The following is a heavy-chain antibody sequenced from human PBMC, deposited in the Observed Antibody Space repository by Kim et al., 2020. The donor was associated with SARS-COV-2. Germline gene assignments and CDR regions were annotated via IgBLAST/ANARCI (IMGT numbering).Heavy chain of an antibody. CDR2: ISWNSGSI. J-gene: IGHJ4*02. Sequence: GGSLRLSCAASGFTFGDYAMHWVRQAPGKGLEWVSGISWNSGSIGYADSVKGRFTISRDNAKNSLYLQMNSLRAEDTALYYCATGGVAAAPDYWGQGTLVTVSS. CDR1: GFTFGDYA. D-gene: IGHD6-13*01. V-gene: IGHV3-9*01. CDR3: ATGGVAAAPDY.